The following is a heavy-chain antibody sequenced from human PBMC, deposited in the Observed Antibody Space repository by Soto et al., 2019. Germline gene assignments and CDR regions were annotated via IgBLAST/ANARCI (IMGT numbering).Heavy chain of an antibody. D-gene: IGHD1-1*01. Sequence: SETLSLTCAVSGYSISSGYYWGWIRQPPGKGLEWIGSIYHSGSTYYNPSLKSRVTISVDTSKNQFPLKLSSVTAADTAVYYCARNQLESDWFDPWGQGTLVTVSS. V-gene: IGHV4-38-2*01. CDR2: IYHSGST. CDR1: GYSISSGYY. CDR3: ARNQLESDWFDP. J-gene: IGHJ5*02.